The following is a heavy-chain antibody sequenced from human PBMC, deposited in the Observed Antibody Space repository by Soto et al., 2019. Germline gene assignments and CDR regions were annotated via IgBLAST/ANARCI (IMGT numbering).Heavy chain of an antibody. Sequence: EVHLVESGGGLVKPGGSLRLSCAASGFIFTSYTMNWVRQAPGKGLEWVSSISSDSAYIFYADSVKGRFSISRDNARDSLYLQMNSLRAEDTAVYYCATRPFSASSRGAFDFWGQGTMVTVSS. J-gene: IGHJ3*01. CDR1: GFIFTSYT. D-gene: IGHD6-6*01. CDR2: ISSDSAYI. CDR3: ATRPFSASSRGAFDF. V-gene: IGHV3-21*01.